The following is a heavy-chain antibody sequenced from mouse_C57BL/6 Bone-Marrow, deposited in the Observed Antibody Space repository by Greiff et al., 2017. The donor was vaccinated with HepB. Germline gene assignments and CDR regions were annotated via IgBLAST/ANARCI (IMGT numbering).Heavy chain of an antibody. Sequence: QVQLQQSGPELVKPGASVKISCKASGYAFSSSWMNWVKQRPGKGLEWIGRIYPGDGDTNYNGKFKGKATLTADKSSSTAYMQLSSLTSEDSAVYFCARSPFTTVVGDYWGQGTSVTVSS. J-gene: IGHJ4*01. D-gene: IGHD1-1*01. CDR2: IYPGDGDT. V-gene: IGHV1-82*01. CDR3: ARSPFTTVVGDY. CDR1: GYAFSSSW.